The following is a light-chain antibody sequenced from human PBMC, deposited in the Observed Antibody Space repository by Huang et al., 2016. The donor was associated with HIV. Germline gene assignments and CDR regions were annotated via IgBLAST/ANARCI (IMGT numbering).Light chain of an antibody. CDR3: QHYYSIPYT. CDR1: RDISSS. V-gene: IGKV1-NL1*01. CDR2: ASS. Sequence: DIQMTQSPSSLSASVGDRVTITCRASRDISSSLAWYQQKPGQAPEYLLYASSRLEGGVPPRFSGSGSGADYTLTISSVQPEDSATYFCQHYYSIPYTFGLGTKLEIK. J-gene: IGKJ2*01.